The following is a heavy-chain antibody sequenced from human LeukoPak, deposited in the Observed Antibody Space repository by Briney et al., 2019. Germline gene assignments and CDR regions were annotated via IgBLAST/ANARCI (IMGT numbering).Heavy chain of an antibody. CDR2: IYYSGST. Sequence: PSETLSLTCTVSGGSISSYYWSWIRQPPGKGLEWIGYIYYSGSTNYNPSLKSRVTISVDTSKNQFSLKLSSVTAADTAVYYCARISTTSSGYFPCDYWGQGTLVTVSS. V-gene: IGHV4-59*01. D-gene: IGHD3-22*01. CDR3: ARISTTSSGYFPCDY. CDR1: GGSISSYY. J-gene: IGHJ4*02.